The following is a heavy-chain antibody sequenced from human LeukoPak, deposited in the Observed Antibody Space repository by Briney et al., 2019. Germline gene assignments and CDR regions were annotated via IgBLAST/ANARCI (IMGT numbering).Heavy chain of an antibody. Sequence: PGGSLRLSCAASGFTFSSSAMSWVRQAPGKGLEWVSSISGSGDSTYYADSVKGRFTISRDNSKNTLYLQMNSLRAEDTAVYYCARQYGSGSPADYWGQGTLVTVSS. CDR2: ISGSGDST. CDR3: ARQYGSGSPADY. J-gene: IGHJ4*02. CDR1: GFTFSSSA. D-gene: IGHD3-10*01. V-gene: IGHV3-23*01.